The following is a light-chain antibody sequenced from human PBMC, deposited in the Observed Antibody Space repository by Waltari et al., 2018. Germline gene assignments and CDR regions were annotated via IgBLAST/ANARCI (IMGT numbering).Light chain of an antibody. CDR2: DVS. CDR3: SSYTSSSTVV. J-gene: IGLJ2*01. V-gene: IGLV2-14*01. CDR1: SSDIGGYNY. Sequence: QSALTQPASVSGSPGQSITISCTGTSSDIGGYNYVSWYQQHPGTAPKLMIYDVSKRPSGVSDRFSGSKPGNTAALTISGLQAEDEADYYCSSYTSSSTVVFGGGTKLTVL.